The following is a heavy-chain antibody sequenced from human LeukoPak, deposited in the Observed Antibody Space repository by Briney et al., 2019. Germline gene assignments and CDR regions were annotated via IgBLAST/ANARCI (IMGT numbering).Heavy chain of an antibody. CDR2: ISAYTGNT. D-gene: IGHD2-2*01. CDR1: GYTFTTFG. V-gene: IGHV1-18*01. CDR3: ARVASTTCDCPDYFDY. Sequence: ASVKVSCKASGYTFTTFGITWVRQAPGQGLEWMGWISAYTGNTNYAPKFQGRVTMTTDTSTSTAHMELRSLTSDDTAVYYCARVASTTCDCPDYFDYWGQGTLVTASS. J-gene: IGHJ4*02.